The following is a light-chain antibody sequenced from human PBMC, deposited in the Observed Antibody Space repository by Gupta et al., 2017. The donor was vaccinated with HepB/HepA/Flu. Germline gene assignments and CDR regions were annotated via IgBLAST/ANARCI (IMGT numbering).Light chain of an antibody. CDR2: AAS. V-gene: IGKV1-9*01. J-gene: IGKJ3*01. CDR3: QQISSYPLT. Sequence: DIQLTQSPSFLSASVGDRVIITCRASQGISSSLAWFQQKPGRAPNLLIYAASTLESGVPSRFIGSGSGTEFPRTISSLQPEDFATYYCQQISSYPLTFGPGTKVDVK. CDR1: QGISSS.